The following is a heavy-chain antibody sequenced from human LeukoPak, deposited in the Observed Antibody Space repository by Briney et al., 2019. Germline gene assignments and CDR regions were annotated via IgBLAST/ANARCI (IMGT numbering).Heavy chain of an antibody. CDR2: TYYRSKWYN. Sequence: SQTLSLTCAISGDSVSSNSAAWNWIRQSPSRGLEWLGRTYYRSKWYNDYAVSVKSRITINTDTSKNQFSLQLNSVTPEDTAVYYCARDEVDIVATPIDYWGQGTLVTVSS. D-gene: IGHD5-12*01. V-gene: IGHV6-1*01. CDR3: ARDEVDIVATPIDY. J-gene: IGHJ4*02. CDR1: GDSVSSNSAA.